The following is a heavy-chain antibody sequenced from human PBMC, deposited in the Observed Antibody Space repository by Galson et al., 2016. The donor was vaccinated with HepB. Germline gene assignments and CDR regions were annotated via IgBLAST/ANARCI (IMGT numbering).Heavy chain of an antibody. V-gene: IGHV6-1*01. CDR3: ARGYLLGRGFGW. Sequence: CAISWDSVSSNSAGWNWIRQSPSRGLEWLGRTFYRSNWQNDYAESVKSRITINPDTTKNQFSLQLNSVTPEDTAVYYCARGYLLGRGFGWWGQGTLVTVSS. J-gene: IGHJ4*02. CDR1: WDSVSSNSAG. CDR2: TFYRSNWQN. D-gene: IGHD7-27*01.